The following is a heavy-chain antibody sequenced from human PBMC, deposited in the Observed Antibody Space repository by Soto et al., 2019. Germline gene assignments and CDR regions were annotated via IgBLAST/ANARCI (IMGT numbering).Heavy chain of an antibody. CDR2: IYHSGST. V-gene: IGHV4-4*02. D-gene: IGHD3-10*01. Sequence: SETLSLTCAVSGGSISSSNWWSWVRQPPGKGLEWIGEIYHSGSTNYNPSLKSRVTISVDKSKNQFSLKLSSVTAADTAVYYCARYYYGSGSYYNNWFDPWGQGTLVT. CDR1: GGSISSSNW. CDR3: ARYYYGSGSYYNNWFDP. J-gene: IGHJ5*02.